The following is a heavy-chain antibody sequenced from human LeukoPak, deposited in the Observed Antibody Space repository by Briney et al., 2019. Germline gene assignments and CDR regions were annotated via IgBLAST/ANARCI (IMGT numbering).Heavy chain of an antibody. Sequence: SGPTLVKPSETLSLSCTVSGGSNNSYYWSWIRQPPGKGLEWIGYTHPSGNTNYSPSLKSRVTISIDMSRNQFSLKLSSVTAADTAVYYCARKAPKKGWFDPWGQGTLVTVSS. V-gene: IGHV4-4*09. J-gene: IGHJ5*02. CDR1: GGSNNSYY. CDR3: ARKAPKKGWFDP. CDR2: THPSGNT.